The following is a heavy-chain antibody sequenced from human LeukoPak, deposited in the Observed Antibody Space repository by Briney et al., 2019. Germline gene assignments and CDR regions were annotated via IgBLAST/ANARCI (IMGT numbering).Heavy chain of an antibody. V-gene: IGHV1-8*03. CDR3: ARGPLSNYVDY. CDR2: MNPYNDNT. D-gene: IGHD3-16*02. J-gene: IGHJ4*02. CDR1: GYTFTSYD. Sequence: ASVKVSCKASGYTFTSYDINWVRQATGQGLEWMGRMNPYNDNTGYAQKFQGRVTITSNTSISTAYMELSGLRSDDTAVYYCARGPLSNYVDYWGQGTLVTVSS.